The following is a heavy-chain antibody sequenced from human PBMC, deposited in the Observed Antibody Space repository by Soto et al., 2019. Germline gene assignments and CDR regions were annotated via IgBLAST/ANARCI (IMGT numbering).Heavy chain of an antibody. J-gene: IGHJ4*02. D-gene: IGHD2-15*01. Sequence: GASVKVSCKASGYTFTSYYMHWVRQAPGQGLEWMGIINPSGGSTSYEQKFQGRVTMTRDTSTSTVYMELSSLRSEDTAVYYCSRDQRDIVVVVAGEFDYWGQGTLVTVSS. CDR3: SRDQRDIVVVVAGEFDY. CDR2: INPSGGST. V-gene: IGHV1-46*01. CDR1: GYTFTSYY.